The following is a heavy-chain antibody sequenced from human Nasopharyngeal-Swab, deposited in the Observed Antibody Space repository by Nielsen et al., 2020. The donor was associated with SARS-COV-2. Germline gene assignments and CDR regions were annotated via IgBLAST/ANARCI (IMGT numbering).Heavy chain of an antibody. Sequence: GESLKISCVASGFILGDYYMDWVRQAPGKGLEWLGHSRVKANSYTAEYAASVTGRFTFSREESKNLLYLQMNSLRDEYTAVYYCATSGSWCFQVWGQGTLVTVS. D-gene: IGHD1-1*01. CDR3: ATSGSWCFQV. CDR2: SRVKANSYTA. V-gene: IGHV3-72*01. J-gene: IGHJ1*01. CDR1: GFILGDYY.